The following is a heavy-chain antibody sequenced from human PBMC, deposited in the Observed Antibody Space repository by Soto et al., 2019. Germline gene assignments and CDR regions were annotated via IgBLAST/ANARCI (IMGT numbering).Heavy chain of an antibody. CDR1: GFTFSDYY. V-gene: IGHV3-11*06. Sequence: GGSLRLSCAASGFTFSDYYMSWIRQAPGKGLEWVSYISSSSSYTNYADSVKGRFTISRDNAENSLYLQMNSLRAEDTAVYYCASSVAPDYYGMDVWGQGTTVTVSS. CDR2: ISSSSSYT. J-gene: IGHJ6*02. D-gene: IGHD2-15*01. CDR3: ASSVAPDYYGMDV.